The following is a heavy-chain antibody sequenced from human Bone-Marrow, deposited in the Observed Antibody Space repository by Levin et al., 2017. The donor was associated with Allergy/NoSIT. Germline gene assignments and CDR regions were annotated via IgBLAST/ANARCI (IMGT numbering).Heavy chain of an antibody. V-gene: IGHV3-30-3*01. D-gene: IGHD6-19*01. CDR2: ISYDGSNK. CDR3: ARAPSVRQWLHY. CDR1: GFTFSSYA. Sequence: GGSLRLSCAASGFTFSSYAMHWVRQAPGKGLEWVAVISYDGSNKYYADSVKGRFTISRDNSKNTLYLQMNSLRAEDTAVYYCARAPSVRQWLHYWGQGTLVTVSS. J-gene: IGHJ4*02.